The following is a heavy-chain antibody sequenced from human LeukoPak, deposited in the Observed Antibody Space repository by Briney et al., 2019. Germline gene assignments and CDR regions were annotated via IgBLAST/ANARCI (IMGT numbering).Heavy chain of an antibody. J-gene: IGHJ4*02. CDR3: ARVRYCSTNRCYDREFDN. V-gene: IGHV4-59*01. D-gene: IGHD2-2*01. CDR2: IYYSGNT. Sequence: SETLSLTCTVSGGSISNYYWSWIRQPPGKGLEWIGYIYYSGNTNYNPSLKSRVTISVDTSKNQFSLKLNSVTAADTAVYYCARVRYCSTNRCYDREFDNWGQGTLVTASS. CDR1: GGSISNYY.